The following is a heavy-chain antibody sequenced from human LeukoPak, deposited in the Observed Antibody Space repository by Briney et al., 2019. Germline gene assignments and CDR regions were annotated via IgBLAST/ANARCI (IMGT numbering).Heavy chain of an antibody. CDR3: ARVTYSYGALNSHFDY. J-gene: IGHJ4*02. CDR2: ISAYNGNT. CDR1: GYTFTSYG. D-gene: IGHD5-18*01. V-gene: IGHV1-18*01. Sequence: ASVKVSCKASGYTFTSYGISWVRQAPGQGLEWMGWISAYNGNTNYAQKLQGRVTMTTDTSTSTAYMELRSLRSDDTAVYYCARVTYSYGALNSHFDYWGQGTLVTVSS.